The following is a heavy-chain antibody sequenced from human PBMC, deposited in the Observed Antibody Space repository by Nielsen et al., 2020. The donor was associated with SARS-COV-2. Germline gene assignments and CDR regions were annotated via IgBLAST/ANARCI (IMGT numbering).Heavy chain of an antibody. V-gene: IGHV1-2*06. CDR3: ARVGYSSSWYADYYYYYGMDV. D-gene: IGHD6-13*01. CDR1: GYTFTGYY. Sequence: ASVKVSCKASGYTFTGYYMHWVRQAPGQGLEWMGRINPNSGGTNYAQKFQGRVTMTTDTSTSTAYMELRSLRSDDTAVYYCARVGYSSSWYADYYYYYGMDVWGQGTTVTVSS. J-gene: IGHJ6*02. CDR2: INPNSGGT.